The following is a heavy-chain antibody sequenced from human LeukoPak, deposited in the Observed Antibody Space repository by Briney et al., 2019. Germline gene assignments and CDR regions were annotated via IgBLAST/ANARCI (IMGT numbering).Heavy chain of an antibody. CDR3: AKKRSSGGATQFDY. CDR1: GFTFSSYS. J-gene: IGHJ4*02. D-gene: IGHD2-15*01. V-gene: IGHV3-21*04. CDR2: ISSSSSYI. Sequence: GGSLRLSCAASGFTFSSYSMNWVRQAPGKGLEWVSSISSSSSYIYYADSVKGRFTLSRDNSKNTLYLQMNSLRADDTAVYYCAKKRSSGGATQFDYWGQGTLVTVSS.